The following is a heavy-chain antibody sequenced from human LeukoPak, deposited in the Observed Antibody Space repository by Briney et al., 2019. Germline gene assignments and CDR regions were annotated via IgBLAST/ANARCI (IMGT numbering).Heavy chain of an antibody. CDR2: IYYSGST. CDR1: GGSISSYY. J-gene: IGHJ4*02. V-gene: IGHV4-59*01. D-gene: IGHD6-13*01. CDR3: ARAGKEQLSYYFDY. Sequence: SETLSLTCTVSGGSISSYYWSWIRQPPGKGLEWIGYIYYSGSTNYNPSLKSRVTISVDTSKNQFSLKLSSVTAADTAVYYCARAGKEQLSYYFDYWGQGTLVTVSS.